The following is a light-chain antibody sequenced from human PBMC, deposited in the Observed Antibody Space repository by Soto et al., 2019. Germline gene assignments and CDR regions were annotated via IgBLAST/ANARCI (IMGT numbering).Light chain of an antibody. J-gene: IGKJ1*01. CDR3: QQIRGT. Sequence: DIQMTQSPSTLSASVGDRVTITCRASQSISSWLAWYQQKPGKAPKLLIYDASSLESGVPSRFSGSGSGTEFTLTISSLQPDDFATDDGQQIRGTFGQGTKVEIK. CDR1: QSISSW. V-gene: IGKV1-5*01. CDR2: DAS.